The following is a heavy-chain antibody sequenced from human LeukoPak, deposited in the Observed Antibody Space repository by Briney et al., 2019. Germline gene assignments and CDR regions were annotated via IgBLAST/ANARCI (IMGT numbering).Heavy chain of an antibody. Sequence: GGSLRLSSTTSGFTFGDYAMSWVRQAPGEGLEWVSFIRRKAHGGTTEYAASVKGRFSSSRDDSKSIAYLQMNSLKTEDTAVYFCTRVTYYYDNSGYFHFDSWGQGSLVTVPS. J-gene: IGHJ4*02. CDR2: IRRKAHGGTT. CDR3: TRVTYYYDNSGYFHFDS. D-gene: IGHD3-22*01. CDR1: GFTFGDYA. V-gene: IGHV3-49*04.